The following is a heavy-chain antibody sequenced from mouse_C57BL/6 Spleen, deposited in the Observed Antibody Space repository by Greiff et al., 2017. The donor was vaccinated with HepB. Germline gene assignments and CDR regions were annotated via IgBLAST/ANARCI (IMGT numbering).Heavy chain of an antibody. CDR2: IDPSDSYT. J-gene: IGHJ3*01. D-gene: IGHD4-1*01. CDR3: ARGGLGPPIAY. Sequence: QVQLQQPGAELVKPGASVKLSCKASGYTFTSYWMQWVKQRPGQGLEWIGEIDPSDSYTNYNQKFKGKATLTVDTSSSTAYMQLSSLTSEDSAVYYCARGGLGPPIAYWGQGTLVTVSA. V-gene: IGHV1-50*01. CDR1: GYTFTSYW.